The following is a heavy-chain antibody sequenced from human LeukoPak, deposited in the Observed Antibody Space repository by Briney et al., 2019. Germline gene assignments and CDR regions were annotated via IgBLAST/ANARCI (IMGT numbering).Heavy chain of an antibody. CDR2: ISYDGGNT. Sequence: GGSLRLSCAASGFTFSSNAIHWVRQAPGKGLEWVAEISYDGGNTYYADSVKGRFTISRDNSKNTLYLQMNSLRAEDTAVYYCAKDFYDSSGYYFDYWGQGTLVTVSS. V-gene: IGHV3-30-3*01. D-gene: IGHD3-22*01. CDR1: GFTFSSNA. J-gene: IGHJ4*02. CDR3: AKDFYDSSGYYFDY.